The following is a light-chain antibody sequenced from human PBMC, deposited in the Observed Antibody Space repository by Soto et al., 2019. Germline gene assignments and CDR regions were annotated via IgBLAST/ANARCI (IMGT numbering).Light chain of an antibody. J-gene: IGKJ1*01. CDR3: QQYGSSGT. Sequence: EIVMTQSPATLSVSPGERATLSFRASQSVSGYLAWYQQKPGQAPRLLIYDASNRATGIPARFSGSGSGTDFTLTISRLEPEDFAVYYCQQYGSSGTFGQGTKVDIK. CDR1: QSVSGY. V-gene: IGKV3-20*01. CDR2: DAS.